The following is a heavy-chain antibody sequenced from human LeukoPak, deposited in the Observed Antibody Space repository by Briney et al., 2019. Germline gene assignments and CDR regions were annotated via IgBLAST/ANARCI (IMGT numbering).Heavy chain of an antibody. CDR2: ISNSSSYM. CDR1: GFTFSSYT. CDR3: ARAGQGAFDI. J-gene: IGHJ3*02. Sequence: GGSLRLSCAASGFTFSSYTMNWVRQAPGKGLEWVSYISNSSSYMYYADSLKGRFTISRDNAKNSLYLQMNSLRAEDTAVYYCARAGQGAFDIWGQGTMVTASS. V-gene: IGHV3-21*01.